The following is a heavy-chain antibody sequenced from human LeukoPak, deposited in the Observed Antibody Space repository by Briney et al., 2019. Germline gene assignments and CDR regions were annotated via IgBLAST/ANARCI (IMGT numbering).Heavy chain of an antibody. J-gene: IGHJ4*02. Sequence: SETLSLTCTVSGASISNYYWSWIRQTPEKGLEWMGHIHSSGGSSYYPSLKSRLTLSIDTSRNQLSLKLPSATAADTAVYFCARLGSYHDFWGQGALVTVSS. CDR3: ARLGSYHDF. V-gene: IGHV4-4*09. D-gene: IGHD1-26*01. CDR2: IHSSGGS. CDR1: GASISNYY.